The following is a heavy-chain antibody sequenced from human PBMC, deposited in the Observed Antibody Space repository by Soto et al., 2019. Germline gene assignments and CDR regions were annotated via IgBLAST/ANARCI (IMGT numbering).Heavy chain of an antibody. CDR3: AKYPQKYSSSYNWFDP. J-gene: IGHJ5*02. V-gene: IGHV1-69*06. Sequence: ASVKVSCKASGGTFSSYAISWVRQAPGQGLEWMGGIIPIFGTANYAQKFQGRVTITADKSTSTAYMELSSLRSEDTAVYYCAKYPQKYSSSYNWFDPWGQGTLVTVSS. CDR1: GGTFSSYA. D-gene: IGHD6-13*01. CDR2: IIPIFGTA.